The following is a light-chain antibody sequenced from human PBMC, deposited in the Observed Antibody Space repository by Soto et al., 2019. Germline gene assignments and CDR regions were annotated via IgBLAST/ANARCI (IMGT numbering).Light chain of an antibody. V-gene: IGKV3-20*01. CDR3: QVYGSSSKT. Sequence: EIVLTQSPGTRSLSPGERATLSCRASQSVSNNYLAWYQQKPGQATRLLIYGASNRATGIPDRFSGSGSGTDFTLTISRLEPEDFAVYFCQVYGSSSKTFGQGTKVDIK. CDR1: QSVSNNY. CDR2: GAS. J-gene: IGKJ1*01.